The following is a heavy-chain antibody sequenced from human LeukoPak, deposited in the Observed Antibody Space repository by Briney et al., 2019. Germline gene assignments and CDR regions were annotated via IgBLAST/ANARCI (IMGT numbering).Heavy chain of an antibody. V-gene: IGHV4-30-4*08. D-gene: IGHD3-3*01. CDR2: ISYSGST. Sequence: PSETLSLTCTVSGGSISSGDYYWSRIRQPPGKGLEWIGYISYSGSTYYNPSLRSRITISVDTSKNQFSLRLTSVTAADTAVYYCARDLSGPNYYYYYMDVWGKGTTVTVSS. J-gene: IGHJ6*03. CDR3: ARDLSGPNYYYYYMDV. CDR1: GGSISSGDYY.